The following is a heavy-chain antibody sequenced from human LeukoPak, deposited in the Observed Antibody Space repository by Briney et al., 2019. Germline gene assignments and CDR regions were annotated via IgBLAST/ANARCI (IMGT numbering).Heavy chain of an antibody. J-gene: IGHJ5*02. CDR2: INHSGST. CDR1: GGSFSGYY. D-gene: IGHD3-10*01. V-gene: IGHV4-34*01. Sequence: SETLSLTCAVYGGSFSGYYWSWIRQPPGKGLEWIGEINHSGSTNYNPSLKSRVTISVDTSKNQFSLKLSSVTAADTAVYYCARHPLMVRGVRWFDPWGQGTLVTVSS. CDR3: ARHPLMVRGVRWFDP.